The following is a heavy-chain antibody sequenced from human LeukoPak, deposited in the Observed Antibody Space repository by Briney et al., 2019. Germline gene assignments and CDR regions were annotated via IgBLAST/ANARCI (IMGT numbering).Heavy chain of an antibody. V-gene: IGHV1-69*13. CDR2: IIPVLGSA. Sequence: VASLKVSCKASRGTFSTYAISSVRHSPRQGLWCMGGIIPVLGSANCEQKFQGRVTITADESTSTAYMELSSLRSDDTAVYYCARGRRALQYNDAFDFWGQGTMVTVSS. J-gene: IGHJ3*01. CDR3: ARGRRALQYNDAFDF. CDR1: RGTFSTYA. D-gene: IGHD4-11*01.